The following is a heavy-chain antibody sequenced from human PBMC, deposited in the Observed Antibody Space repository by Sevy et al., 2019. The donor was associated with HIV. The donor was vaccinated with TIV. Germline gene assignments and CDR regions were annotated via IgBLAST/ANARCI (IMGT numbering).Heavy chain of an antibody. CDR3: ARGYARPAPLVWFDY. D-gene: IGHD6-6*01. CDR2: INANTGDP. CDR1: GYTFTNYA. V-gene: IGHV7-4-1*02. Sequence: ASVKVSCKASGYTFTNYAINWVRQAPGQGLEWMGWINANTGDPTYAQGLTGRIVFSLDTSLSTAYLQISSLKAEDTAIYYCARGYARPAPLVWFDYLGQGTLVTVSS. J-gene: IGHJ4*02.